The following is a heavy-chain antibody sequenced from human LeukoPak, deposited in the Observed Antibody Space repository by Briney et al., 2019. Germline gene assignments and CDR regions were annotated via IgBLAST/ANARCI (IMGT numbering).Heavy chain of an antibody. D-gene: IGHD6-13*01. CDR3: ARVSAGGIAAAGYLDY. V-gene: IGHV3-48*03. J-gene: IGHJ4*02. CDR2: ISSSGSTI. CDR1: GITFSSYE. Sequence: GGSLRLSCAASGITFSSYEMNWVRQAPGKGLEWVSYISSSGSTIYYADSVKGRFTISRDNAKNSLYLQMNSLRAEDTAVYYCARVSAGGIAAAGYLDYWGQGTLVTVSS.